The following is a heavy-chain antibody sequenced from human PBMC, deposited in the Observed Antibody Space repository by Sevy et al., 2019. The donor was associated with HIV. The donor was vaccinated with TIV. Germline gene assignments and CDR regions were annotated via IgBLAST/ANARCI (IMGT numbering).Heavy chain of an antibody. J-gene: IGHJ4*02. Sequence: GGSLRLSCTASGSTFGDYAMSWFRQAPGKGLEWVGFIRSKGYGGTTEYAASVKGRFTISRDDSKSIAYVQMNSLKTEDTAVYYCARGPRGNYVFDYWGQGTLVTVSS. CDR2: IRSKGYGGTT. D-gene: IGHD4-4*01. CDR3: ARGPRGNYVFDY. CDR1: GSTFGDYA. V-gene: IGHV3-49*03.